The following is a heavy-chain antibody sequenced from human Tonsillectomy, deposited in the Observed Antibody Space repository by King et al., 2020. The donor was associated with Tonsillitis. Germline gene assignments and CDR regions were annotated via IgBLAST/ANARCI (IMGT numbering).Heavy chain of an antibody. Sequence: QVQLVESGGGVVQPGRSLRLSCAASGFTFSSYAMHWVRQAPGKGLEWVAVISYDGSNKYYADSVKGRFTISRDNSKNKLYLQMNSLRTEDTAVYYCARAGRELTGHYHFDNWGQGTLVTVSS. CDR2: ISYDGSNK. J-gene: IGHJ4*02. D-gene: IGHD7-27*01. CDR3: ARAGRELTGHYHFDN. CDR1: GFTFSSYA. V-gene: IGHV3-30-3*01.